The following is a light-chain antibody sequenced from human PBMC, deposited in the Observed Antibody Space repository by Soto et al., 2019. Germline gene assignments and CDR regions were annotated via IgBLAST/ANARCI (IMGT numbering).Light chain of an antibody. Sequence: QSALTQPASVSGSPGQSITISCTGTNSDIGNYKYVSWYQQHPGKAPKLVISEVSNRPSGVSTRFSGSKSGNTASLTISGLQAEDEADYYCSSYRYSSTLVVFGGGTKLTVL. CDR3: SSYRYSSTLVV. CDR2: EVS. J-gene: IGLJ2*01. V-gene: IGLV2-14*01. CDR1: NSDIGNYKY.